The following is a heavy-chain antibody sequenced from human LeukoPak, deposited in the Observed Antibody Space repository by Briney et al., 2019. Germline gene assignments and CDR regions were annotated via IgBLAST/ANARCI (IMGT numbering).Heavy chain of an antibody. CDR2: IYHSGST. D-gene: IGHD5-12*01. Sequence: SETLSLTCTVSGGSISSGGYSWSWIRQPPGKGLEWIGSIYHSGSTYYNPSLKSRVTISVDTSKNQFSLKLSSVTAADTAVYYCAINMVATDYWGQGTLVTVSS. CDR3: AINMVATDY. CDR1: GGSISSGGYS. V-gene: IGHV4-39*07. J-gene: IGHJ4*02.